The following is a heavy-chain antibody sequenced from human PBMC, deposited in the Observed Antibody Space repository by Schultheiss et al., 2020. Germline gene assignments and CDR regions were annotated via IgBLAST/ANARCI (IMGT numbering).Heavy chain of an antibody. Sequence: SETLSLTCAVYGGSFSGYYWSWIRQPPGKGLEWIGEINHSGSTNYNPSLKSRVTISVDTSKNQFSLKLSSVTAADTAVYYCARDRVSFALGGGIVVAGARGVDPWGQGTL. J-gene: IGHJ5*02. V-gene: IGHV4-34*01. D-gene: IGHD2-2*01. CDR1: GGSFSGYY. CDR3: ARDRVSFALGGGIVVAGARGVDP. CDR2: INHSGST.